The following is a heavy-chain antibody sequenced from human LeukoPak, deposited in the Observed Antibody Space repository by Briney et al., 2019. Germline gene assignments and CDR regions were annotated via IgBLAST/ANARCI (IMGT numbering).Heavy chain of an antibody. J-gene: IGHJ3*02. D-gene: IGHD3-22*01. CDR1: GGSFSGYY. Sequence: SETLSLTCAVYGGSFSGYYWSWIRQPPGKGLEWIGEINHSGSTNYNPSLKSRVTISVDTSKNQFSLKLSSVTAADTAVYYCARHTPIVGDAFDIWGQGTMVTVSS. V-gene: IGHV4-34*01. CDR3: ARHTPIVGDAFDI. CDR2: INHSGST.